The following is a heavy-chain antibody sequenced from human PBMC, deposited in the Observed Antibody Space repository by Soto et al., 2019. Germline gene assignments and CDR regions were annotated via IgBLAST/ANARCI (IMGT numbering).Heavy chain of an antibody. Sequence: GGSLRLSCEASGFTFSSHGMHWVRQAPGKGLERVAVIWYDGSKKYYTDSAQGRFTISRDNSENTLYLLINSLRADDTAVYYCARDRAPYIVSTSMDVWGQGTTVTVSS. D-gene: IGHD2-15*01. CDR1: GFTFSSHG. CDR3: ARDRAPYIVSTSMDV. V-gene: IGHV3-33*01. CDR2: IWYDGSKK. J-gene: IGHJ6*02.